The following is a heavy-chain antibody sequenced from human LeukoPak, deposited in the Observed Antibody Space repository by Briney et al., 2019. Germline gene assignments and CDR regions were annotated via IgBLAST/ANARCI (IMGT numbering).Heavy chain of an antibody. CDR1: GYTFTSYA. J-gene: IGHJ5*02. CDR2: INAGNGNT. Sequence: ASVKVSCKASGYTFTSYAMHWVRQAPGQRLEWMGWINAGNGNTKYSQKFQGRVTITRDTSASTAYMELSSLRSEDTAVYYCARATEQQLAGFAFDPWGQGTLVTVSS. CDR3: ARATEQQLAGFAFDP. D-gene: IGHD6-13*01. V-gene: IGHV1-3*01.